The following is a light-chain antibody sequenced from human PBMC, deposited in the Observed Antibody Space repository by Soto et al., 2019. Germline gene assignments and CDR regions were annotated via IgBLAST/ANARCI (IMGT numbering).Light chain of an antibody. Sequence: QSVLTQPPSVSGAPGQRVTISCTGNSSNIGAGYDVHWYQQLPGTAPKLLIYGNSNRPSGGPARFSGSKSGTSASLAITGLQAEDDADYYCQSYDSSLIGSVFGGGTQLTVL. V-gene: IGLV1-40*01. CDR1: SSNIGAGYD. CDR3: QSYDSSLIGSV. CDR2: GNS. J-gene: IGLJ7*01.